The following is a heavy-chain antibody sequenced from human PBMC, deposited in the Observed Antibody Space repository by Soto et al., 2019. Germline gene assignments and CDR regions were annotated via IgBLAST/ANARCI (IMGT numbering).Heavy chain of an antibody. CDR3: ARHHTTLSYYYYMEV. J-gene: IGHJ6*03. V-gene: IGHV4-39*01. Sequence: SETLSLTCAVSGDSISSSRHHWGWIRQPPGKGLEWIGTIYYSGNTYYNPSLKSRVTISVDTSKNQFALKVSSVIAADTAVYYCARHHTTLSYYYYMEVWGKGTTVTVSS. D-gene: IGHD1-1*01. CDR1: GDSISSSRHH. CDR2: IYYSGNT.